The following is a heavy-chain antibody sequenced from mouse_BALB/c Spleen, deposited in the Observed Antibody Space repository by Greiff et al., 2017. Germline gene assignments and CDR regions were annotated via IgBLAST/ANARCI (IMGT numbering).Heavy chain of an antibody. CDR3: VRDRGNYGFYAMDY. CDR2: IWTGGGT. J-gene: IGHJ4*01. CDR1: GFSLTSYD. D-gene: IGHD2-1*01. Sequence: VQLVESGPGLVAPSQSLSITCTVSGFSLTSYDISWIRQPPGKGLEWLGVIWTGGGTNYNSAFMSRLSIIKDNSKSQVFLKMNSLQTDDTAIYYCVRDRGNYGFYAMDYWGEGTSVTVSS. V-gene: IGHV2-9-2*01.